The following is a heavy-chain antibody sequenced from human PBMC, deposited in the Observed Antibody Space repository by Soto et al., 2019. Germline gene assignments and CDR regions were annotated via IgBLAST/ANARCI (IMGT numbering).Heavy chain of an antibody. J-gene: IGHJ4*02. CDR1: GGSISSGGYY. V-gene: IGHV4-31*03. Sequence: QVQLQESGPGLVKPSQTLSLTCTVSGGSISSGGYYWSWIRQHPGKGLEWIGYIYYSGSTYYNPSLTSRGTISVDTSKNQCALKLSSVTAADTAVYYCARAPPVLAAGYFDYWGQGTLVTVSS. CDR2: IYYSGST. CDR3: ARAPPVLAAGYFDY. D-gene: IGHD6-13*01.